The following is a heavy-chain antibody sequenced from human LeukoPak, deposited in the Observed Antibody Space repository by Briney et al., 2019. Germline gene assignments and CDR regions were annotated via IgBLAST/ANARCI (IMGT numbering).Heavy chain of an antibody. Sequence: PSETLSLTCAVSGGSISSGGYSWSWIRQSPGKGLEWIGYIYYSGSTYYNPSLKSRVTISVDTSKNQFSLKLSSVTAADTAVYYCARLSLDAFDIWGQGTMVTVSS. CDR1: GGSISSGGYS. CDR3: ARLSLDAFDI. J-gene: IGHJ3*02. V-gene: IGHV4-30-2*03. CDR2: IYYSGST.